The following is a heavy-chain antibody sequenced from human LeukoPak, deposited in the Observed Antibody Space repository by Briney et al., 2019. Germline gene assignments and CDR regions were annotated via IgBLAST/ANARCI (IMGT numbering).Heavy chain of an antibody. V-gene: IGHV4-61*01. CDR2: IYYSGST. Sequence: SETLSLTCTASGGSVSSGSYYWSWIRQPPGKGLEWIGYIYYSGSTNYNPSLKSRVTISVDTSKNQFSLKLSSVTAADTAVYYCAREKGIAAAALFDYWGQGTLVTVSS. CDR3: AREKGIAAAALFDY. D-gene: IGHD6-13*01. J-gene: IGHJ4*02. CDR1: GGSVSSGSYY.